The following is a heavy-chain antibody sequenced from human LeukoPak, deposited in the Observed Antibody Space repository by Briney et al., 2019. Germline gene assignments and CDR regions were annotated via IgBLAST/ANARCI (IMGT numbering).Heavy chain of an antibody. CDR3: AKGQLTVTTSWYYYYGMDV. D-gene: IGHD4-17*01. CDR2: ISGSGGST. V-gene: IGHV3-23*01. Sequence: GGSLRLSCAASGFTFSSYAMSWVRQAPGKGLEWVSAISGSGGSTYYADSVKGRFTISRDNSKNTLYLQMNSLRAEHTAVYYCAKGQLTVTTSWYYYYGMDVWGQGTTVTVSS. CDR1: GFTFSSYA. J-gene: IGHJ6*02.